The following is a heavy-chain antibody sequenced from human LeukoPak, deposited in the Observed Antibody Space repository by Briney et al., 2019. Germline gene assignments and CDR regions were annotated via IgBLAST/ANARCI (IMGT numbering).Heavy chain of an antibody. Sequence: ASVKVSCKASGYTFTSYGISWVRQAPGQGLEWMGWISAHNGNTNYAQKLQGRVTMTTDTSTSTAYMELRSLRSDDTAVYYCAREGFMVRGVIIPQYYYGMDVWGQGTTVTVSS. V-gene: IGHV1-18*01. J-gene: IGHJ6*02. CDR2: ISAHNGNT. D-gene: IGHD3-10*01. CDR1: GYTFTSYG. CDR3: AREGFMVRGVIIPQYYYGMDV.